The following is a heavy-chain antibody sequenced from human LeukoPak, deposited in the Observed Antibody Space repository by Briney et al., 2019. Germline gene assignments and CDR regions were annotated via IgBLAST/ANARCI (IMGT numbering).Heavy chain of an antibody. CDR3: AKDRWGYCSSTSCHLNWFDP. J-gene: IGHJ5*02. V-gene: IGHV3-30*18. CDR2: ISYDGSNK. Sequence: GRSLRLSCAASGFTSSSYGMHWVRQAPGKGLEWVAVISYDGSNKYYADSVKGRFTISRDNSKNTLYLQMNSLRAEDTAVYYCAKDRWGYCSSTSCHLNWFDPWGQGTLVTVSS. D-gene: IGHD2-2*01. CDR1: GFTSSSYG.